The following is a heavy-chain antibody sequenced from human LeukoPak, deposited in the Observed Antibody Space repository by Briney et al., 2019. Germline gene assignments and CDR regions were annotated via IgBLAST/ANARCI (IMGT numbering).Heavy chain of an antibody. D-gene: IGHD3-16*01. Sequence: SQTLSLTCTVSGGSISSGGYYWSWIRQPPGKGLEWIGYIYHSGSTYYNPSLKSRVTISVDRSRNQFSLKLSSVTAADTAVYYCARDSHGGDTIRPPLDAFDIWGQGTMVTVSS. V-gene: IGHV4-30-2*01. CDR3: ARDSHGGDTIRPPLDAFDI. CDR1: GGSISSGGYY. CDR2: IYHSGST. J-gene: IGHJ3*02.